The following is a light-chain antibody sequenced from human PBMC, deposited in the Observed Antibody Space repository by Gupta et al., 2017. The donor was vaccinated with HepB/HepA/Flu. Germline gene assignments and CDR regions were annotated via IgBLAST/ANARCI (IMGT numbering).Light chain of an antibody. CDR1: QSISSY. CDR3: QQSDSTLRT. CDR2: AAS. V-gene: IGKV1-39*01. Sequence: DIQMTQSPSSLSASVGDRVTITCRASQSISSYLNWYQQKPGKAPKLLIYAASSLQSGVPSRFSGSGSATDFTLTISSLQPEDFATYYCQQSDSTLRTFGQGTKVEIK. J-gene: IGKJ1*01.